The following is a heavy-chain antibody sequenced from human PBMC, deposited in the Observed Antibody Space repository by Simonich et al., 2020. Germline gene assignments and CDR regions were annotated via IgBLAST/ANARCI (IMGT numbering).Heavy chain of an antibody. CDR3: VRQGDVLQFLEWSS. Sequence: EVQLVQSGAEVKKPGETLKISCKGYGYSFTSDWIGRVRQMPGKGLEWMGNIYPGASYTRCSPSFQGQVTISAAKSISTAYLQWSSLKASDTAMYYCVRQGDVLQFLEWSSWGQGTLVTVSS. V-gene: IGHV5-51*01. CDR2: IYPGASYT. CDR1: GYSFTSDW. J-gene: IGHJ5*02. D-gene: IGHD3-3*01.